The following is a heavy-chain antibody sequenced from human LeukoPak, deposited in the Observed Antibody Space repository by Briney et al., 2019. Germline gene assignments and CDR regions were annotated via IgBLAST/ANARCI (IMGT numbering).Heavy chain of an antibody. CDR1: GGSISSGGYY. J-gene: IGHJ4*02. D-gene: IGHD4-17*01. CDR3: ASGNHGDYGSSFDY. Sequence: SETLSLICTVSGGSISSGGYYWSWIRQHPGKGLEWIGYIYYSGSTYYNPSLKSRVTISVDTSKNQFSLKLSSVTAADTAVYYCASGNHGDYGSSFDYWGQGTLVTVSS. V-gene: IGHV4-31*03. CDR2: IYYSGST.